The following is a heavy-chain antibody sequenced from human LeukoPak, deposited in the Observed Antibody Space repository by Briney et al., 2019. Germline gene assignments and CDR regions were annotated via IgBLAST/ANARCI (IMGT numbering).Heavy chain of an antibody. CDR2: ISSSGDGT. D-gene: IGHD5-18*01. J-gene: IGHJ3*02. V-gene: IGHV3-23*01. CDR1: GFTFSTYA. Sequence: HPGGSLRLSCAASGFTFSTYAMTWVRQAPGKGLEWVSTISSSGDGTYYADSVKGRFTISRDNSKNTLYLQMNSLRAEDTALYYCAKETIKYIYGPGAFDIWSQGTLVTVSS. CDR3: AKETIKYIYGPGAFDI.